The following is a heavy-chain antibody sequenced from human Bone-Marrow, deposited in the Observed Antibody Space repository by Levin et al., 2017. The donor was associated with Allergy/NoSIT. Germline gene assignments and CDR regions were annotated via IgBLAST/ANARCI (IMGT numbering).Heavy chain of an antibody. CDR2: IWYDGSNE. Sequence: GGSLRLSCATSGLTFTTYAIHWVRQAPGKGLEWVAVIWYDGSNEYYADSVRGRFTISRDNSKNTLYLQMNSLRAEDTAVYYCARDSVQVVEPAPDDNNQPSLLMDVWGQGTTVIVSS. CDR3: ARDSVQVVEPAPDDNNQPSLLMDV. V-gene: IGHV3-33*01. J-gene: IGHJ6*02. CDR1: GLTFTTYA. D-gene: IGHD3-22*01.